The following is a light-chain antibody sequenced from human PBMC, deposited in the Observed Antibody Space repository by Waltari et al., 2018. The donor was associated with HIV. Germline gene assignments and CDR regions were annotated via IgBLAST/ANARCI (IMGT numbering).Light chain of an antibody. CDR1: SSNIGSGYA. CDR3: QSYDSSLSGWV. Sequence: QSVLTQPPSVSGAPGQRVPISCSGSSSNIGSGYAVHWYQQLPGTAPKLLIYANSNRPSGVPDRFSGSKSGTSASLAITGLQAEDEADYYCQSYDSSLSGWVFGGGTKLTVL. CDR2: ANS. V-gene: IGLV1-40*01. J-gene: IGLJ3*02.